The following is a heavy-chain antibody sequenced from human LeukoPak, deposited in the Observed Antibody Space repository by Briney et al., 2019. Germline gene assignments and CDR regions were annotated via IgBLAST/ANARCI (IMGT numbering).Heavy chain of an antibody. CDR1: GSTFSSYG. V-gene: IGHV3-30*18. J-gene: IGHJ4*02. Sequence: GGSLRLSCAASGSTFSSYGMHWVRQAPGKGLEWVAVISYGGSNKYYADSVKGRFTISRDNSKNTLYLQMNSLRAEDTAVYYCAKVARGFGDLIFDYWGQGTLVTVSS. CDR2: ISYGGSNK. CDR3: AKVARGFGDLIFDY. D-gene: IGHD3-10*01.